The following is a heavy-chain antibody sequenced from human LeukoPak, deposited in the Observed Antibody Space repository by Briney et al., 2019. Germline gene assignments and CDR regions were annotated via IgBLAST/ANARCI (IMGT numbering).Heavy chain of an antibody. V-gene: IGHV3-30*18. Sequence: PGRSLRLSCAASGFTFSSYGMHWVRQAPGKGLEWVAVISYDGSNKYYADSVKGRFTISRDNSKNTLYLQMNSLRAEDTAVYYCAKTKRIIAAAGSLDYWGQGTLVTVSS. J-gene: IGHJ4*02. CDR1: GFTFSSYG. CDR2: ISYDGSNK. D-gene: IGHD6-13*01. CDR3: AKTKRIIAAAGSLDY.